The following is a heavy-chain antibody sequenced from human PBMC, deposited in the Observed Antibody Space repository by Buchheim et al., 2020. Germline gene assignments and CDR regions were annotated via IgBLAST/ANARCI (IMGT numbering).Heavy chain of an antibody. J-gene: IGHJ4*02. CDR1: GFTFSNYV. Sequence: QVQLVESGGGVVQPGRSLRLSCAASGFTFSNYVMHWVRQAPGKGLEWVAVMSYDGSNKFYADSVKGRFTISRDNSKNTLYLQMNSLRAEDAAVYYCAKVFYFRGGVGEGYFDFWGQGTL. CDR3: AKVFYFRGGVGEGYFDF. D-gene: IGHD2/OR15-2a*01. CDR2: MSYDGSNK. V-gene: IGHV3-30*18.